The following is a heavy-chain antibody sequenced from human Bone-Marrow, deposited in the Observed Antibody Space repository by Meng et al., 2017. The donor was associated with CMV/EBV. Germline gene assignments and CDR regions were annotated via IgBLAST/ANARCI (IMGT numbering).Heavy chain of an antibody. V-gene: IGHV3-30*04. CDR1: GFTFSSYA. J-gene: IGHJ4*02. CDR3: ATTTRGAIEPY. CDR2: ISYDGSNK. D-gene: IGHD3-16*02. Sequence: GGSLRLSCAASGFTFSSYAMHWVRQAPGKGLEWVAVISYDGSNKYYADSVKGRFTISRDNSKNALFLQMSSLRAEDTAVYYCATTTRGAIEPYWGQGTLVTVSS.